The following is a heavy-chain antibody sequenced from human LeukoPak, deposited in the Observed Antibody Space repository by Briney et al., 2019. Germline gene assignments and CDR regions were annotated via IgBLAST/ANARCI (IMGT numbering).Heavy chain of an antibody. Sequence: PSETLSLTCTVSGGSISSYYWGWIRQPPGKGLEWIGSIYYSGSTYYNPSLKSRVTISVDTSKNQFSLKLSSVTAADTAVYYCARVDYGEVNWFDPWGQGTLVTVSS. J-gene: IGHJ5*02. V-gene: IGHV4-39*07. CDR2: IYYSGST. D-gene: IGHD4-17*01. CDR3: ARVDYGEVNWFDP. CDR1: GGSISSYY.